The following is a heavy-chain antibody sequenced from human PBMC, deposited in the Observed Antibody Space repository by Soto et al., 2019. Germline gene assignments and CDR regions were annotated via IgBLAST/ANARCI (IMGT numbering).Heavy chain of an antibody. D-gene: IGHD3-3*01. CDR1: GGTFSSYA. Sequence: SVKVSCKASGGTFSSYAISWARQAPVQGLEWLGGIIPIFGTANYAQKFQGRVTITADASTSTAYMELSSLRYEDTAVYYCARARFLEWSPRSKASYYYGMDVWGQGTTVTVSS. V-gene: IGHV1-69*13. CDR3: ARARFLEWSPRSKASYYYGMDV. J-gene: IGHJ6*02. CDR2: IIPIFGTA.